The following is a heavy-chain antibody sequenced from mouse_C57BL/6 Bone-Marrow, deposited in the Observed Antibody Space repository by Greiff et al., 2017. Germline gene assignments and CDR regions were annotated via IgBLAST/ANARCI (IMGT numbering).Heavy chain of an antibody. V-gene: IGHV14-4*01. CDR2: IDPENGDT. Sequence: EVQLQQSGAELVRPGASVKLSCTASGFNIKDYYMHWVKQRPEQGLEWIGWIDPENGDTEYASKFQGKATITADTSSNTAYLQLSSLTSEDTAVDYCTTEGWLLPWYFEVWGTGTTVTVSS. CDR1: GFNIKDYY. D-gene: IGHD2-3*01. CDR3: TTEGWLLPWYFEV. J-gene: IGHJ1*03.